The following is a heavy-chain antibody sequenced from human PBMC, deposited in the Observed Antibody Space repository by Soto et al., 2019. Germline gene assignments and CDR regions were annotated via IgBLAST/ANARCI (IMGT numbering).Heavy chain of an antibody. CDR2: ISGSGGST. D-gene: IGHD6-19*01. V-gene: IGHV3-23*01. Sequence: PGGSLRLSCAASGFTFSSYAMSWVRQAPGKGLEWVSAISGSGGSTYYADSVKGRFTISRDNSKNTLYLQMNSLRAEDTAVYYCAKDRAYSSGEYLHFDYWGQGTLVTVSS. CDR3: AKDRAYSSGEYLHFDY. CDR1: GFTFSSYA. J-gene: IGHJ4*02.